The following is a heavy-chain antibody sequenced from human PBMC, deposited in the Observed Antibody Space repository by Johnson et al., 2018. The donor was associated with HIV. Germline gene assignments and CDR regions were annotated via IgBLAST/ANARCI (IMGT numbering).Heavy chain of an antibody. D-gene: IGHD3-16*01. CDR3: AKECHYYDDYHAFDI. CDR2: IKSKTDGGTT. J-gene: IGHJ3*02. Sequence: VQLVESGGGLVKPGGSLRLSCAASGFPFTNAWMSWVRQAPGKGLEWVGRIKSKTDGGTTDYAAPVKGRFTISRDNSKNTLYLQMNSLRAEDTAVYYCAKECHYYDDYHAFDIWGQGTMVTVSS. V-gene: IGHV3-15*01. CDR1: GFPFTNAW.